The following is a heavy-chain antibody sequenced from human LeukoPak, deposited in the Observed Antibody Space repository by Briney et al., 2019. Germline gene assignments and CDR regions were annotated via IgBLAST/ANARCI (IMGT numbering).Heavy chain of an antibody. CDR3: AKEETYSSSSPFDY. Sequence: GGPLRLPCAPSGFTFSSYAMRWVRPAPGKGLEWVSAISASGGSTYYADSVKGRFTISRDNSKNTLYLQMNSLRAEDTAVYYCAKEETYSSSSPFDYWGQGTLVTVSS. CDR2: ISASGGST. CDR1: GFTFSSYA. J-gene: IGHJ4*02. V-gene: IGHV3-23*01. D-gene: IGHD6-6*01.